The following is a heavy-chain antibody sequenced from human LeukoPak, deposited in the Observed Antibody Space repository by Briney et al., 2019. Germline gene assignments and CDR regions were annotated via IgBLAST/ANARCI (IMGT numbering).Heavy chain of an antibody. V-gene: IGHV4-61*02. J-gene: IGHJ4*02. CDR3: ARLRVVIDY. Sequence: PSETLSLTCTVSGGSISSGSYYWSWIRQPAGKGLEWIGRIYTSGSTNYNPSLKSRVTISVDTSKNQFSLKLSSVTAADTAVYYCARLRVVIDYWGQGTLVTVSS. CDR1: GGSISSGSYY. CDR2: IYTSGST. D-gene: IGHD3-3*01.